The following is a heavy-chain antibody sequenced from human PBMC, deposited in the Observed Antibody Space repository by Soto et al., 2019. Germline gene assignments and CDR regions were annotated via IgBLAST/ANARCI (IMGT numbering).Heavy chain of an antibody. CDR1: GFTFNTYS. CDR3: ARAGGTTVTGLWHFDS. D-gene: IGHD4-17*01. Sequence: LRLSCEASGFTFNTYSMHWVRQPPGKGLEWLAAIWYDGTQKYYADSVKGRFIISRDNSKKTLYLEMNSLRAEDTAVYYCARAGGTTVTGLWHFDSWCQGTLVTVSS. V-gene: IGHV3-33*01. CDR2: IWYDGTQK. J-gene: IGHJ4*02.